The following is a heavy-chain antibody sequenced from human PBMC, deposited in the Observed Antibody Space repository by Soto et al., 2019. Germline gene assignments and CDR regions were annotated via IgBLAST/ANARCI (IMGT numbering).Heavy chain of an antibody. J-gene: IGHJ6*04. CDR2: INPSGGST. V-gene: IGHV1-46*03. CDR1: GYTFTSYY. Sequence: GASVKVSCKASGYTFTSYYMHLVRQAPGQGLEWMGIINPSGGSTSYAQKFQGRVTMTRDTSTSTVYMELSSLRSEGTAVYYCASDLNWNDVLPLLATNYEMDVWGIGTAVPISS. D-gene: IGHD1-1*01. CDR3: ASDLNWNDVLPLLATNYEMDV.